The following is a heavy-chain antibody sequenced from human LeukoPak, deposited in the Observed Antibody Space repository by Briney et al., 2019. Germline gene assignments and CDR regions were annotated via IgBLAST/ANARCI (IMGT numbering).Heavy chain of an antibody. CDR1: GFTFSSYE. J-gene: IGHJ6*03. CDR2: ISSSGSTK. D-gene: IGHD3-3*01. Sequence: PGGSLRLSCAASGFTFSSYEMNWVRQAPGKGLEWVSYISSSGSTKYYADSVKGRFTISRDNAKNSLYLQMNSLRAEDTAVYYCAKGSKEVLFTRDHYMDVWGKGTTVTMSS. V-gene: IGHV3-48*03. CDR3: AKGSKEVLFTRDHYMDV.